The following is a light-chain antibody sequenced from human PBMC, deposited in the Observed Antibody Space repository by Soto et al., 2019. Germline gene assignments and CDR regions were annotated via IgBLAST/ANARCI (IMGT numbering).Light chain of an antibody. CDR3: QQYGGSPRT. Sequence: EVVLTQSPGTLSLSPGERATLSCRASQSISQSLAWYQQRPGQSPRLLIYDSSRRATGIPDRFTGSGFGTDLTLTISRLAPEDLAVYYCQQYGGSPRTFGQGTKVELK. CDR1: QSISQS. J-gene: IGKJ1*01. CDR2: DSS. V-gene: IGKV3-20*01.